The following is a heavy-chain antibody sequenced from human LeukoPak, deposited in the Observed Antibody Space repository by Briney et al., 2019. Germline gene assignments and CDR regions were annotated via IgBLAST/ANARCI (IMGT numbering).Heavy chain of an antibody. CDR3: AGNLYTRFGDC. CDR2: IKEDGSQT. J-gene: IGHJ4*02. V-gene: IGHV3-7*02. Sequence: GGSLRLSCAASGFTFSTYWMTWVRQAPGKGLEWVANIKEDGSQTHYVDSVKGRFTISRDNAKKSLFLQMNSLRAEDTAVYYCAGNLYTRFGDCWGQGALVTVSS. D-gene: IGHD2-2*01. CDR1: GFTFSTYW.